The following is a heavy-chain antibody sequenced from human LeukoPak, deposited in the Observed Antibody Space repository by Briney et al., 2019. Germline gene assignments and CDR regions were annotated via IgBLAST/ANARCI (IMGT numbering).Heavy chain of an antibody. J-gene: IGHJ6*03. CDR3: AKHLGSHSFLFYYMDV. CDR1: QFTFSRFA. V-gene: IGHV3-23*01. Sequence: TGGSLRLSCEASQFTFSRFAMSWIRQAAGTGLEWVSTLSGSGTATYYADSVKGRFTTSRDNSKDTLYLQMDNLRADDTAVYYCAKHLGSHSFLFYYMDVWGTGTSVIVSS. D-gene: IGHD2-21*01. CDR2: LSGSGTAT.